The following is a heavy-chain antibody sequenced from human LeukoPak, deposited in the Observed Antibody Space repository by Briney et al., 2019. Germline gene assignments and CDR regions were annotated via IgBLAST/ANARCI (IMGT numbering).Heavy chain of an antibody. V-gene: IGHV5-51*01. Sequence: ASVKVSCKGSGYSFTSYWIGWVRQMPGKGLEWMGIIYPGDSDTRYSPSFQGQVTISADKSISTAYLQWSSLRAADTAMYYCARHTPYCSGGSCYPPIYYYMDVWGKGTTVTVSS. CDR3: ARHTPYCSGGSCYPPIYYYMDV. CDR1: GYSFTSYW. J-gene: IGHJ6*03. D-gene: IGHD2-15*01. CDR2: IYPGDSDT.